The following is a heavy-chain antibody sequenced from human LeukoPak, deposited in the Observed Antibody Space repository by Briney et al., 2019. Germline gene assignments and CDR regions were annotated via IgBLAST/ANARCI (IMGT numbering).Heavy chain of an antibody. Sequence: PSETLSLTCTVSGGSISGYYWSWIRQPPGKGLEWIGYIYYSGSTNYNPSLKSRVTISVDTSKNQFSLKLSSVTAADTAVYYCARLSGPSHDAFDIWGQGTMVTVSS. CDR3: ARLSGPSHDAFDI. CDR2: IYYSGST. D-gene: IGHD2-8*02. CDR1: GGSISGYY. J-gene: IGHJ3*02. V-gene: IGHV4-59*01.